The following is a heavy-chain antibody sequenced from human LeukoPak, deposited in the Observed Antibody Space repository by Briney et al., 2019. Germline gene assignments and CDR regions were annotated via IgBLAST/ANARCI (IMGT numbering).Heavy chain of an antibody. D-gene: IGHD6-13*01. V-gene: IGHV4-59*01. CDR2: VYYSGST. CDR3: ARGEPRIARPGAPPFDL. CDR1: GGSISSYY. Sequence: SETLSPTCTVSGGSISSYYWQWIRQPPGNRLEWIGYVYYSGSTDYNPSLKSRVTISVDTSKNQFSLRLTSVTAADTAVYYCARGEPRIARPGAPPFDLWGRGTLVTVSS. J-gene: IGHJ2*01.